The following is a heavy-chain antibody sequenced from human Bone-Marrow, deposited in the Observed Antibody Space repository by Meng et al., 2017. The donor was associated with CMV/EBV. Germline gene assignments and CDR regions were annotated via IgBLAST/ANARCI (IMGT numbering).Heavy chain of an antibody. CDR3: ARTIIVVVPAAMQQTYYYYGMDV. D-gene: IGHD2-2*01. V-gene: IGHV1-18*01. Sequence: ASVKVSCKASGHTFNSYGIGWVRQAPGQGLEWMGWISAYNGNTNYAQKLQGRVTMTTDTSTSTAYMELRSLRSDDTAVYYWARTIIVVVPAAMQQTYYYYGMDVWGQGTTVTVSS. J-gene: IGHJ6*02. CDR1: GHTFNSYG. CDR2: ISAYNGNT.